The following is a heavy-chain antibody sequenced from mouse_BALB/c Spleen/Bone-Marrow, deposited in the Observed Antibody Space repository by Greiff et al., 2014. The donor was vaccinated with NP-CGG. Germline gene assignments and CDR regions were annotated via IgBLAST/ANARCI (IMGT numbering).Heavy chain of an antibody. V-gene: IGHV1-7*01. CDR1: GYTFTSYW. Sequence: QVQLQQSGAELAKPGASVKMSCKASGYTFTSYWMHWVKQRPGQGLEWIGYINPSTGYTEYNQKFKDKATLTADKSSSTAYMQLSSLTSEDSAVYHCARWGDDGTFDYWGQGTTLTVSS. CDR3: ARWGDDGTFDY. CDR2: INPSTGYT. D-gene: IGHD2-12*01. J-gene: IGHJ2*01.